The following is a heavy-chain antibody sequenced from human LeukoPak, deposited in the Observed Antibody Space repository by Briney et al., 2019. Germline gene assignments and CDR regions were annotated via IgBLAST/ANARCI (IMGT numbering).Heavy chain of an antibody. Sequence: ASVKVSCKVSGYTLTELSMHWVRQAPGKGLEWMGGFDPEDGETIYAQKLQGRVTMTEDTSTDTAYMELSSLRSEDTAVYYCATFALYGDYGQYFDYWGQGTLVTVSS. CDR2: FDPEDGET. CDR1: GYTLTELS. V-gene: IGHV1-24*01. J-gene: IGHJ4*02. D-gene: IGHD4-17*01. CDR3: ATFALYGDYGQYFDY.